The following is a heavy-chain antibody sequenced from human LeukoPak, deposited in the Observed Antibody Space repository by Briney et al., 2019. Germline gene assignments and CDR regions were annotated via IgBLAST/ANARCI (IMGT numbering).Heavy chain of an antibody. CDR3: ATDPGSPGGSPLDK. CDR1: GDSISSYY. CDR2: IYTSGRI. D-gene: IGHD3-16*01. Sequence: SETLSLTCTVSGDSISSYYWSWIRQPAGKGLEWIGRIYTSGRIDYNPSLKSRVTISLDTSKNQFSLSLTSVTAADTAVYYCATDPGSPGGSPLDKWGQGTLVTVSS. V-gene: IGHV4-4*07. J-gene: IGHJ4*02.